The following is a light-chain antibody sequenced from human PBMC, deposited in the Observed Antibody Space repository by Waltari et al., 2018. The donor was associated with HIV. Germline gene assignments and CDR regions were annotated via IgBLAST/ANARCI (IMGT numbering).Light chain of an antibody. J-gene: IGKJ2*01. CDR2: WAS. Sequence: DIVLTQSPDSLAVSLGERASINCRSSQRLLYRSNNKNYLAWYQQKPGQPPKMLIHWASTRESGVPDRFSGSGSGTDFTLTISSLQAEDVAIYYCQHYYSTPRAFGQGTKLEIK. V-gene: IGKV4-1*01. CDR3: QHYYSTPRA. CDR1: QRLLYRSNNKNY.